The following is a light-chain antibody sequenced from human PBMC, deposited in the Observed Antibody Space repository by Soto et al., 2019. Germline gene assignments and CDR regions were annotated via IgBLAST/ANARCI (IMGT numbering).Light chain of an antibody. CDR2: QDS. J-gene: IGLJ2*01. CDR3: QAGDSWVV. CDR1: KLGDKY. Sequence: SYELTQPPSVSVSPGQTASITCSGDKLGDKYACWYQQKPGQSPVLVIYQDSKRPSGIPERFSGSNSGNTATLTISGTQAMDEADYYCQAGDSWVVFGGGTKLTVL. V-gene: IGLV3-1*01.